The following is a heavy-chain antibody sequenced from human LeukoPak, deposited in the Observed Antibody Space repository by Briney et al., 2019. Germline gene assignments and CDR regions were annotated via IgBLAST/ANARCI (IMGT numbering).Heavy chain of an antibody. CDR3: ARVYYYDSSGYLDAFDI. CDR2: IYTSGST. J-gene: IGHJ3*02. V-gene: IGHV4-4*07. CDR1: GGSISSYY. D-gene: IGHD3-22*01. Sequence: KPSETLSLTCPVSGGSISSYYWSWIRQPAGKGLEWIGRIYTSGSTNYNPSLKSRVTMSVDTSKNQFSLKLSSVTAADTAVYYCARVYYYDSSGYLDAFDIWGQGTMVTVSS.